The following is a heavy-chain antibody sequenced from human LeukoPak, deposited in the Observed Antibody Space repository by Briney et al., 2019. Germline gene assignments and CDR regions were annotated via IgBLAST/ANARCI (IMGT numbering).Heavy chain of an antibody. J-gene: IGHJ6*02. CDR2: IYYSGST. V-gene: IGHV4-59*01. CDR3: ARTQRYCSSTSCPDYGMDV. Sequence: SETLSLTCTVSGVSISSYYWSWIRQPPGKGLEWLGCIYYSGSTNYNPSLKSRVTISVDTSKNQFSLRLSSVTAADTAVYYCARTQRYCSSTSCPDYGMDVWGQGTTVTVSS. CDR1: GVSISSYY. D-gene: IGHD2-2*01.